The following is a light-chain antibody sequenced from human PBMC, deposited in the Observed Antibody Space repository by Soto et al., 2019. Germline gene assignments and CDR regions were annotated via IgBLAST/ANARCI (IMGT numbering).Light chain of an antibody. Sequence: DIQMTQSPSTLSAYVGDRVTITCRASQRIASAVAWYQQRPGKAPNLLIYQASTLESGVPSRFSGSGSGAQFTLTFTSLQSDDFATYYCQQLHGYPITFGQGTRLEI. J-gene: IGKJ5*01. CDR1: QRIASA. V-gene: IGKV1-5*03. CDR3: QQLHGYPIT. CDR2: QAS.